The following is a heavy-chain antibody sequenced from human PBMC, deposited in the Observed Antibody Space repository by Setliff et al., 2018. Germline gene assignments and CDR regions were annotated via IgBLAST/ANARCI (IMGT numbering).Heavy chain of an antibody. Sequence: SETLSLTCTVSGGSISRSSYNWGWIRRPPGKGLEWIGSIYYSGSTYYNPSLKSRVTISVDTSKNQFSLKLSSVTAADTAVYYCARAAGYSSSWYHYYYGMDVWGQGTTVTVSS. CDR1: GGSISRSSYN. J-gene: IGHJ6*02. CDR2: IYYSGST. V-gene: IGHV4-39*01. D-gene: IGHD6-13*01. CDR3: ARAAGYSSSWYHYYYGMDV.